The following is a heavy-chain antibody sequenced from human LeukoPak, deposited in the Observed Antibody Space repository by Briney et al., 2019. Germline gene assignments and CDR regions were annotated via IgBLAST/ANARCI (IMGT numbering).Heavy chain of an antibody. D-gene: IGHD2/OR15-2a*01. Sequence: SETLSLTCTVSGGSISSSSYYWGWIRQPPGKGLEWIGSLYYSGSTYYNPSLKSRVSLSLDTSNNQFSLKLSSVTAADTAVYYCARHPFQYPFDHWGQGTVVSVSS. CDR3: ARHPFQYPFDH. J-gene: IGHJ5*02. CDR1: GGSISSSSYY. V-gene: IGHV4-39*01. CDR2: LYYSGST.